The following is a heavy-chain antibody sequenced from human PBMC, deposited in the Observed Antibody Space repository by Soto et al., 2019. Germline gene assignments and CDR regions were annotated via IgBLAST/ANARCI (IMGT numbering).Heavy chain of an antibody. CDR1: GYTFTSYA. J-gene: IGHJ6*02. V-gene: IGHV1-3*01. Sequence: ASVKVSCKASGYTFTSYAMHWVRQAPGQRLEWMGWINAGNGNTKYSQKFQGRVTITRDTSASTAYMELSSLRSEDTAVYYCASNSEAGYYYYSGMDVWGQGTTVTVSS. CDR3: ASNSEAGYYYYSGMDV. D-gene: IGHD6-13*01. CDR2: INAGNGNT.